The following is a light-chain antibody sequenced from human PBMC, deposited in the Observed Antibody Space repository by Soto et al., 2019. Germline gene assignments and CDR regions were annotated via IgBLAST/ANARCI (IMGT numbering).Light chain of an antibody. CDR1: QNINRG. J-gene: IGKJ1*01. CDR3: QQYDSFLRT. Sequence: DIQMTQSPSALSASVGDRVVITCRASQNINRGLAWYQQKPGEAPKLLIFKASTVHGGVPSRFSGSGAGTDFSLTISSLQPDDFATYYCQQYDSFLRTFGQGTKVEIK. CDR2: KAS. V-gene: IGKV1-5*03.